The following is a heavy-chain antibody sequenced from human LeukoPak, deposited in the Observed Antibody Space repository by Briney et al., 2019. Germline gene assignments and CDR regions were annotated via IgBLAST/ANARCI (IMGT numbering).Heavy chain of an antibody. J-gene: IGHJ4*02. Sequence: GGSLRLSCAASGFTVSGNYMTWVRQAPGKGLESVSVVYTDGRTYYADSAKDRFTITRDNPKNTLHLQTNSPRAKGTAVYYCARLRGDWSFDYWGQGTLVTVSS. CDR3: ARLRGDWSFDY. D-gene: IGHD2-21*02. CDR1: GFTVSGNY. V-gene: IGHV3-66*01. CDR2: VYTDGRT.